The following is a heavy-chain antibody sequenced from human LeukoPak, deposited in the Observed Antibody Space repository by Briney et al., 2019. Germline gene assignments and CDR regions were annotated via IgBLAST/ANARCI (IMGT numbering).Heavy chain of an antibody. CDR1: GFTFSSYA. V-gene: IGHV3-23*01. J-gene: IGHJ4*02. Sequence: AGGSLRLSCAASGFTFSSYAMSWVRQAPGEGLEWVSGISGSGESTYYADSVKGRFTISRDNSKNTLYLQMNSLRAEDTAVYYCAKVLDGTGYWNYYFDSWGQGTLVTVSS. CDR2: ISGSGEST. D-gene: IGHD3-22*01. CDR3: AKVLDGTGYWNYYFDS.